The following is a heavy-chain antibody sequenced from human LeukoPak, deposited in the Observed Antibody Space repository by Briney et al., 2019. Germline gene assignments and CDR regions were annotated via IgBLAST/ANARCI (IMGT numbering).Heavy chain of an antibody. D-gene: IGHD3-3*01. Sequence: PGGSLRLSCAASGFTFSSYSMNWVRQAPGKGLEWVSYISSSSSTIYYADSVKGRSTISRDNAKNSLYLQMNSLRAEDTAVYYCAGFDYDFWSGRSDYWGQGTLVTVSS. V-gene: IGHV3-48*01. J-gene: IGHJ4*02. CDR3: AGFDYDFWSGRSDY. CDR1: GFTFSSYS. CDR2: ISSSSSTI.